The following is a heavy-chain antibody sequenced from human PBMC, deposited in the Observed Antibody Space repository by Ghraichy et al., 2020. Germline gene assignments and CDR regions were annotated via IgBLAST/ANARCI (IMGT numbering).Heavy chain of an antibody. D-gene: IGHD2-21*02. V-gene: IGHV1-24*01. CDR1: GYTLTELS. Sequence: ASVKVSCKVSGYTLTELSMHWVRQAPGKGLEWMGGFDPEDGETIYAQKFQGRVTMTEDTSTDTAYMELSSLRSEDTAVYYCATDSLAGSLTAYWYFDLWGRGTLVTVSS. CDR3: ATDSLAGSLTAYWYFDL. J-gene: IGHJ2*01. CDR2: FDPEDGET.